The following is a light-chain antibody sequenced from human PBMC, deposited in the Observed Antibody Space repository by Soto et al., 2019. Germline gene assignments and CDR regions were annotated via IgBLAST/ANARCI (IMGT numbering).Light chain of an antibody. Sequence: DIQMTQSPSTLSGSVGDRVTITCRASQTISSWLAWYQQKPGKAPKLLIYKASTLKSGVPSRFSGSGSGTEFTLTISSLQPDDFATYYCQHYGSSGTFGQGTKVDIK. CDR1: QTISSW. J-gene: IGKJ1*01. V-gene: IGKV1-5*03. CDR2: KAS. CDR3: QHYGSSGT.